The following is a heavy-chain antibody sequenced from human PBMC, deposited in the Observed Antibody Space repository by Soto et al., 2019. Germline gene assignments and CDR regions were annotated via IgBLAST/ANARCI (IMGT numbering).Heavy chain of an antibody. Sequence: GGSLRLSCAASGFTFSRYGMHWVRQAPGKGLEWVAVISYDGSNKYYADSVKGRLTISRDNSKNTLYLQMDSLRPEDTAVYYCAKKPTSGSSPGAFEIWGQGTMVTVSS. CDR3: AKKPTSGSSPGAFEI. D-gene: IGHD3-10*01. CDR1: GFTFSRYG. J-gene: IGHJ3*02. CDR2: ISYDGSNK. V-gene: IGHV3-30*18.